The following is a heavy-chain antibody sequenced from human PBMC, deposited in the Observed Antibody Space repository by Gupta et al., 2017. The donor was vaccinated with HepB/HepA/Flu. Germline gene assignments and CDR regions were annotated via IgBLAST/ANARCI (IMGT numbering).Heavy chain of an antibody. V-gene: IGHV4-59*01. Sequence: QVQLQESGPGLVKPSETLSLTCTVSGGSISSYYWSWMRQHPGKGLEWIGDIYYSGSTNYNPSLKRRVTISVDTFKNHFSLKLRSVTAADTDVYYCASVTKTGVDIYYMDVWGKGTTVTVSS. D-gene: IGHD7-27*01. CDR1: GGSISSYY. CDR3: ASVTKTGVDIYYMDV. J-gene: IGHJ6*03. CDR2: IYYSGST.